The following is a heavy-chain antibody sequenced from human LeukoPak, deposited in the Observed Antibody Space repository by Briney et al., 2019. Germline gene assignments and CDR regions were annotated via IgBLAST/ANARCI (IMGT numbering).Heavy chain of an antibody. CDR3: ARPPQYCSGGSCSWFHP. D-gene: IGHD2-15*01. J-gene: IGHJ5*02. V-gene: IGHV1-2*06. CDR1: RYTFTGYY. CDR2: INPSSGGT. Sequence: ASVKVSCNASRYTFTGYYMHWVRQAPGQGLEWMGRINPSSGGTNYAQKFQGRVTMTRDTSISTAYMELSRLRSDDTAVYYCARPPQYCSGGSCSWFHPWGQGTLVTVSS.